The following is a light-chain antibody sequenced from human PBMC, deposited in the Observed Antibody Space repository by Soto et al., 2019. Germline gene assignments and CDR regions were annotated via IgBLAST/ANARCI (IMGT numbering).Light chain of an antibody. J-gene: IGKJ1*01. CDR3: QQHYQGWT. Sequence: EMVMTQSPATLSVSPGERATLSCRASQSVSTNLVWYQQKPGQAPRLLIYGASTRATGIPARFSGSGSGTEFTLTISSLQSEDFAVYYCQQHYQGWTFGQGTKVEIK. V-gene: IGKV3-15*01. CDR2: GAS. CDR1: QSVSTN.